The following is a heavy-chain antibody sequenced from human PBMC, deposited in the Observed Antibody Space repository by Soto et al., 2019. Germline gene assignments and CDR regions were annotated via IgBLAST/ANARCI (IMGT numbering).Heavy chain of an antibody. V-gene: IGHV3-11*01. CDR2: ISSSGNTI. J-gene: IGHJ4*02. D-gene: IGHD6-19*01. Sequence: QVQLVESGGGVVKPGVSLRLSCAASGVTFRDYSMTWIRQAPEKGLEWIAYISSSGNTIYYADSVKGRCTISRDYAKNALSLQMTSLRAEDAAVYYCARALRENRGWYGPDYWGQGTMVTVAS. CDR1: GVTFRDYS. CDR3: ARALRENRGWYGPDY.